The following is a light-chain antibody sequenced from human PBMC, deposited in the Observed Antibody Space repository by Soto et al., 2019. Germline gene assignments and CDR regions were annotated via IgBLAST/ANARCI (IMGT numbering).Light chain of an antibody. CDR2: DAS. CDR1: QSVSSY. J-gene: IGKJ1*01. CDR3: QQYNDWPRT. V-gene: IGKV3-11*01. Sequence: EIVLTQSPATLSLSPGERATLSCRASQSVSSYLAWYQQKPGQAPRLLIYDASNRATGIPARFSGSGSGTDFTLTISSLEPEDFAGYYCQQYNDWPRTFGQGTKVEIK.